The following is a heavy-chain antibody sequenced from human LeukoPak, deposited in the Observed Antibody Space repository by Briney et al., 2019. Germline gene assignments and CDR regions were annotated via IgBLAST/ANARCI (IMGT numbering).Heavy chain of an antibody. CDR3: ASGVVIPYYFDY. Sequence: SETLSLTYTVSGGSISSGGYYWSWIRQHPGKGLEWIGYIYYSGSTYYNPSLKSRVTISVDTSKNQFSLKLSSVTAADTAVYYCASGVVIPYYFDYWGQGTLVTVSS. D-gene: IGHD3-3*01. CDR1: GGSISSGGYY. V-gene: IGHV4-31*03. CDR2: IYYSGST. J-gene: IGHJ4*02.